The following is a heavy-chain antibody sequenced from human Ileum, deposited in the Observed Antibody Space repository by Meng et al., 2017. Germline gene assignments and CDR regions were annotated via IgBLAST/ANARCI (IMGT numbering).Heavy chain of an antibody. D-gene: IGHD2-21*01. CDR1: GFTFSNYL. CDR3: VRERCTSNGGGECEADDDAFDL. J-gene: IGHJ3*01. V-gene: IGHV3-30*04. Sequence: GGSLRLSCEASGFTFSNYLMHWVRQAPGKGLEWVALISYDGGDEKYVDSVKGRFTISRDNSKNTLFMQMNSLRAEDTAVYYCVRERCTSNGGGECEADDDAFDLWGQGTMVTVSS. CDR2: ISYDGGDE.